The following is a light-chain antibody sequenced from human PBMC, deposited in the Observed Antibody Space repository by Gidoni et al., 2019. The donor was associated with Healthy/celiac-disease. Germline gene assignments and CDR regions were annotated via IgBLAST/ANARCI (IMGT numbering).Light chain of an antibody. CDR2: AAS. J-gene: IGKJ3*01. V-gene: IGKV1-39*01. CDR1: QSISSY. CDR3: QQSYSAPFT. Sequence: DIQMTQSPSSLSASVGDRVTITCRASQSISSYLNWYQQRPGSAPKLLIYAASSLQSGVPSRFSGSGSGTDFTLTISSLQPEDFATYYCQQSYSAPFTFGPGTEVDVK.